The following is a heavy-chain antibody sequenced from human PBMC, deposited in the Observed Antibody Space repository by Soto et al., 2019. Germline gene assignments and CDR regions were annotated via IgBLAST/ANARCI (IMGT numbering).Heavy chain of an antibody. D-gene: IGHD3-3*01. CDR1: GGSISSGGYY. CDR2: IYYSGST. J-gene: IGHJ5*02. Sequence: QVQLQESGPGLVKPSQTLSLTCTVSGGSISSGGYYWSWIRQHPGKGLEWIGYIYYSGSTYYNPSLKSRVTISGDTSKNQFSLKLRSVTAADTGVYYCARAIFGVVIQGGQNWFDPWGQGTLVTVSS. CDR3: ARAIFGVVIQGGQNWFDP. V-gene: IGHV4-31*03.